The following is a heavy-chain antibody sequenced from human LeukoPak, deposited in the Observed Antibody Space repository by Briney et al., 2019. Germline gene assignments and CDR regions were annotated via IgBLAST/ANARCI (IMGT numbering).Heavy chain of an antibody. CDR2: INHSGST. V-gene: IGHV4-34*01. D-gene: IGHD6-13*01. CDR3: ARGSAAGSDY. Sequence: SETLSLTCAVYGGSFSGYYWSWIRQPPGKGLEWIGEINHSGSTNYNPSLKSRVTISVDTSKNQFSLKLSSVTAADTAVYYCARGSAAGSDYWGQGTLVSVSS. J-gene: IGHJ4*02. CDR1: GGSFSGYY.